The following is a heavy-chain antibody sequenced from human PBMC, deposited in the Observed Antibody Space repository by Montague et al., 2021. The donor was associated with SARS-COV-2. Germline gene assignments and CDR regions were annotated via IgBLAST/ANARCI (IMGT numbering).Heavy chain of an antibody. CDR1: GDSVAGDRPA. J-gene: IGHJ4*02. CDR3: ARGGSWLYYFDY. Sequence: CAISGDSVAGDRPARNWNRQSPSRDLEWLGGTCYRSKWYNDYAVSVKGRITINPDTSKNQFSLQLNSVTPEDTAVYYCARGGSWLYYFDYWGQGTLVTVSS. D-gene: IGHD6-13*01. CDR2: TCYRSKWYN. V-gene: IGHV6-1*01.